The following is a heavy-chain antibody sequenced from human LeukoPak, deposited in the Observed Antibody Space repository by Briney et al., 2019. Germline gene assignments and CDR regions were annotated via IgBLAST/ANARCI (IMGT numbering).Heavy chain of an antibody. D-gene: IGHD3-22*01. J-gene: IGHJ4*02. CDR3: AREDYYDSSGYSNFDY. CDR1: GGSFSGYY. V-gene: IGHV4-34*01. CDR2: INHSGST. Sequence: PSETLSLTCAVYGGSFSGYYWSWIRQPPGKGLEWIGEINHSGSTNYNPSLKSQVTISVDTSKNQFSLKLSSVTAADTAVYYCAREDYYDSSGYSNFDYWGQGTLVTVSS.